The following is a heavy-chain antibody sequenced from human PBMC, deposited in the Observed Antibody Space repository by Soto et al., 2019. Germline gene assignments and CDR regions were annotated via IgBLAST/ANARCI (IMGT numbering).Heavy chain of an antibody. D-gene: IGHD1-1*01. CDR2: IDYSGRT. V-gene: IGHV4-39*01. CDR3: ARQVPTNIHWFDP. J-gene: IGHJ5*02. CDR1: GGSISSSSHY. Sequence: PSETLSLTCTASGGSISSSSHYWGWIRQAPGKGLEWIGSIDYSGRTYKNPSLKSRVTMSADTSKNQVSLKLRFVTAADTAVYYCARQVPTNIHWFDPWGQGTLVTVSS.